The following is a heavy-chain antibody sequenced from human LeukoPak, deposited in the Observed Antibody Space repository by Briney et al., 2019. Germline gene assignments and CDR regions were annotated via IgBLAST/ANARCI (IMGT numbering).Heavy chain of an antibody. V-gene: IGHV4-39*01. Sequence: SETLSLTCTVSGGSINSNSYYWGWIRQPPGKGLEWIGSIYYSGSTYYNPSLKSRVTISVDTSKNQFSLKLSSVTAADTAVYYCARNRYYYGSGSYGVPNWFDPWGQGTPVTVSS. D-gene: IGHD3-10*01. CDR1: GGSINSNSYY. CDR3: ARNRYYYGSGSYGVPNWFDP. CDR2: IYYSGST. J-gene: IGHJ5*02.